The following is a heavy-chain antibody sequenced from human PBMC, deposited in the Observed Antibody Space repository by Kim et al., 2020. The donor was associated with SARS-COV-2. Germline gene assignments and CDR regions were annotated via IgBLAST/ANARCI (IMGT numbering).Heavy chain of an antibody. V-gene: IGHV3-74*01. CDR2: INSDGSSA. J-gene: IGHJ4*02. D-gene: IGHD3-9*01. CDR1: GFTFGSYW. CDR3: VRDGFDWIHFDY. Sequence: GGSLRLSCAASGFTFGSYWMHWVRQTPAKGLVWVSRINSDGSSAIYADFVKGRFTISRDNAKNVLYLQMNSLRAEDTAVYYCVRDGFDWIHFDYWGQGTLVNVSS.